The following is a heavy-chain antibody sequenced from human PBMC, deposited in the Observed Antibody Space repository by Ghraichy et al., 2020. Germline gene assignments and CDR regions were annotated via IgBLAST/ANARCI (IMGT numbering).Heavy chain of an antibody. Sequence: SETLSLTCTVSGGSISSYYWSWIRQPPGKGLEWIGYIYYSGNTNYNPSLKSRVTISVDTSKNQFSLKLSSVTAADTAVYYCARDRGPYYYDSSGSCMDVWGQGTTVTVSS. CDR2: IYYSGNT. V-gene: IGHV4-59*01. D-gene: IGHD3-22*01. CDR1: GGSISSYY. CDR3: ARDRGPYYYDSSGSCMDV. J-gene: IGHJ6*02.